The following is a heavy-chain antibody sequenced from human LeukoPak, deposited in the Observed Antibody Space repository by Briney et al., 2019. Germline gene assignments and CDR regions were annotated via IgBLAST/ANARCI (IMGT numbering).Heavy chain of an antibody. CDR3: ARGGISMIPKAVR. D-gene: IGHD3-22*01. J-gene: IGHJ4*02. V-gene: IGHV1-2*02. Sequence: ASVKVSCKASGYTFTGYYMHWVRQAPGQGLEWMGWINPNSGGTNYAQKFQGRVTMTRDTSISTAYMELSSLRSEDTAVYYCARGGISMIPKAVRWGQGTLVTVSS. CDR1: GYTFTGYY. CDR2: INPNSGGT.